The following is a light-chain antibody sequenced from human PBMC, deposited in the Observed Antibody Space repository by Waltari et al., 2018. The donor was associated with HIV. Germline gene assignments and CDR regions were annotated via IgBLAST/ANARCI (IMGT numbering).Light chain of an antibody. CDR1: QNTYGW. CDR3: QQYNRFPQT. Sequence: DIQMTQSPSTLSASVGDRVTITCRASQNTYGWLAWYQQKPGTAPKLLISRASSLERGVPSRFSGSGSGTDFTLTSNSLQPDDFATYYCQQYNRFPQTFGQGTKVEIK. CDR2: RAS. J-gene: IGKJ2*01. V-gene: IGKV1-5*03.